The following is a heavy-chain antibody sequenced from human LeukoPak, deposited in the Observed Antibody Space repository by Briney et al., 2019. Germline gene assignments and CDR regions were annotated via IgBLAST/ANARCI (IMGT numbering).Heavy chain of an antibody. V-gene: IGHV3-21*01. D-gene: IGHD2/OR15-2a*01. CDR2: ISSSSSYI. CDR3: AREEAPNIFYYYYGMDV. J-gene: IGHJ6*02. CDR1: GFTFSSYS. Sequence: GRSLRLSCAASGFTFSSYSMNWVSQAPGKGLEWVSSISSSSSYIYYADSVKGRFTISRDNAKNSLYLQMNSLRAEDTAVYYCAREEAPNIFYYYYGMDVWGQGTTVTVSS.